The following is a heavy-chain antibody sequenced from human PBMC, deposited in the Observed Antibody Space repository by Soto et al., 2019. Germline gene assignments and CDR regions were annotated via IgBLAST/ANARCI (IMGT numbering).Heavy chain of an antibody. CDR3: AKVVTETAFYPWTSWFDI. V-gene: IGHV4-4*07. J-gene: IGHJ5*02. Sequence: QMVLQESGPGLVKPSETLSITCNVSGGSISSFYWTWIRQPAGGRLEWIGRVYDSGSSNYNPSLNNKTTISLNRSRSNFSLIIYAVSAAETSVYCCAKVVTETAFYPWTSWFDICGKGILV. CDR1: GGSISSFY. CDR2: VYDSGSS. D-gene: IGHD2-15*01.